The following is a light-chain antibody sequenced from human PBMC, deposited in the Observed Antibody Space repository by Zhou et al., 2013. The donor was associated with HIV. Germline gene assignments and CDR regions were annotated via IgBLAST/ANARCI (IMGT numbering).Light chain of an antibody. J-gene: IGKJ1*01. CDR1: QSVDSN. Sequence: ETVLTQSPGTLSVSPGERATLSCRASQSVDSNLLAWYQQKPGQAPRLLIYGASTRATGIPARFSGSGSGIEFTLTISSLQPEDVATYYCQKYDRAPGTFGQGTKVEIK. CDR2: GAS. V-gene: IGKV3-15*01. CDR3: QKYDRAPGT.